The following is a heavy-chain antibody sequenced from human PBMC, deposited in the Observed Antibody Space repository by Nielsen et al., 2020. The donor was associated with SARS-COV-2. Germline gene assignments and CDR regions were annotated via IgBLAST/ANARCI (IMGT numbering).Heavy chain of an antibody. D-gene: IGHD3-22*01. J-gene: IGHJ4*02. V-gene: IGHV4-38-2*02. Sequence: SETLSLTCTVSGYSISSGYYWGWIWQPPGKGLEWIGSIYHSGSTYYNPSLKSRVTISVDTSKNQFSLKLSSVTAADTAVYYCARVLLGYDSSGYYSGFDYWGQGTLVTVSS. CDR3: ARVLLGYDSSGYYSGFDY. CDR2: IYHSGST. CDR1: GYSISSGYY.